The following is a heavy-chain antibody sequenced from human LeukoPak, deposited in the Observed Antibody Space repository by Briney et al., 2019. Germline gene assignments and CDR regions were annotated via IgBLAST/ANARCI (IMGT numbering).Heavy chain of an antibody. CDR3: ARWAAVPYNWFDP. CDR1: GFTFSSYS. V-gene: IGHV3-21*01. Sequence: PGGSLRLSCAASGFTFSSYSMNWVRQAPGKGLEWVSSISSSSSYIYYADSVKGRFTISRDNAKNSLYLQVNSLRAEDTAVYYCARWAAVPYNWFDPWGQGTLVTVSS. J-gene: IGHJ5*02. CDR2: ISSSSSYI. D-gene: IGHD6-13*01.